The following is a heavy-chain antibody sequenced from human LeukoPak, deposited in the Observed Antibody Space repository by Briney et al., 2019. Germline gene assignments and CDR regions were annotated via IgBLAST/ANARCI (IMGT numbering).Heavy chain of an antibody. J-gene: IGHJ4*02. D-gene: IGHD2-21*02. CDR3: ARGGSKHIVVVTAPRAFDY. V-gene: IGHV1-46*01. Sequence: ASVKVSCKASGYTFTSYYMHWVRQAPGQGLEWMGIINPSGGSTSYAQKFQGRVTMTRDTSTSTVYMELSSLRSEDTAVYYCARGGSKHIVVVTAPRAFDYWGQGTLVTVSS. CDR1: GYTFTSYY. CDR2: INPSGGST.